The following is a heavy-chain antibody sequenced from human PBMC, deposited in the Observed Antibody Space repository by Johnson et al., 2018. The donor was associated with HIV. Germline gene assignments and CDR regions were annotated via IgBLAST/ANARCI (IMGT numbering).Heavy chain of an antibody. J-gene: IGHJ3*02. CDR1: GFTFSSYW. D-gene: IGHD3-22*01. CDR2: INWNGATT. CDR3: ARDVKYYDSSGYYSDAFDI. V-gene: IGHV3-20*04. Sequence: VQLVESGGGVVQPGKSLRLSCAASGFTFSSYWMSWVRQAPGKGLEWVSGINWNGATTGYADSVQGRFTISRDNAKKSLYLQVNSLRGEDTALYYCARDVKYYDSSGYYSDAFDIWGQGTMVTVSS.